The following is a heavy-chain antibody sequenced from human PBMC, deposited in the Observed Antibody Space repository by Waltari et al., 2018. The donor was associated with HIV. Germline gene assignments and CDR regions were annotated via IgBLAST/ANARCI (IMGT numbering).Heavy chain of an antibody. CDR3: AKSMRDLRPSAFDV. Sequence: EVQLLESGGGLVQPGGSLRLSCAASGFTFRHFGRRWFRQAPGKGPEWVSALSGSGSTASYADYVKGRFTISRDFSNNTLFLQMNNLRADDTAVYFCAKSMRDLRPSAFDVWGQGTMVAISS. CDR1: GFTFRHFG. CDR2: LSGSGSTA. D-gene: IGHD2-8*01. J-gene: IGHJ3*01. V-gene: IGHV3-23*01.